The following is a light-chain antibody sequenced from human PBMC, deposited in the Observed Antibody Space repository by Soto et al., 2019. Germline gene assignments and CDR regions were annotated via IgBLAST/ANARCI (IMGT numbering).Light chain of an antibody. Sequence: QSVLTQPPSVSAAPGQKVTISCSGSSSNIGNNYVSWYQQLPGTAPKLLIYDNNKRPSGIPDRFSGSKSGTSATLGITGLQTGDEADYYCGTWDSSLSVFVFATGTKVT. CDR2: DNN. CDR1: SSNIGNNY. V-gene: IGLV1-51*01. J-gene: IGLJ1*01. CDR3: GTWDSSLSVFV.